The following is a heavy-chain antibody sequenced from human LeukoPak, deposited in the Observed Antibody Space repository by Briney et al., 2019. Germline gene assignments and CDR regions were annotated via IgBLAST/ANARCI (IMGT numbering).Heavy chain of an antibody. J-gene: IGHJ4*02. CDR1: GYTFTSYG. D-gene: IGHD6-13*01. Sequence: ASVKLSCTASGYTFTSYGISWVRQAPGQGLEWMGWISAYNGNTNYAQKLQGRVTMTTDTSTSTAYMELRSLRSDDTAVYYCARDGGIAAAGLSFDYWGQGTLVTVSS. CDR2: ISAYNGNT. V-gene: IGHV1-18*01. CDR3: ARDGGIAAAGLSFDY.